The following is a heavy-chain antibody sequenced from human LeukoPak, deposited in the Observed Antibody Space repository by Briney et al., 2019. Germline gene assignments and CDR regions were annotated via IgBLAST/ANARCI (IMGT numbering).Heavy chain of an antibody. V-gene: IGHV1-2*02. Sequence: ASVKVSCKASGYTFTGYYMHWVRQAPGQRLERMGWINPNSGGTNYEQKFQGRVTRTRDTSISTAYMELSRLRSDDTAVYYCARLSLGYCSSTSCYGGIFDYWGQGTLVTVSS. D-gene: IGHD2-2*01. CDR1: GYTFTGYY. CDR2: INPNSGGT. J-gene: IGHJ4*02. CDR3: ARLSLGYCSSTSCYGGIFDY.